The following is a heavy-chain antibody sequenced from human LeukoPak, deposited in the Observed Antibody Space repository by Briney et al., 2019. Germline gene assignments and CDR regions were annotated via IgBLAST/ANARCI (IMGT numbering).Heavy chain of an antibody. D-gene: IGHD3-10*01. CDR1: GYTFTTYG. Sequence: ASVKVSCKASGYTFTTYGISWVRQAPGQRLEWMGLINPNRGDTNYAQKLHGRVTMTTDTSTSTGYMDLRSLRCADTAVYYCARDQASGDRGVIDVYWYYYYMDLWGKGTTVTVSS. J-gene: IGHJ6*03. CDR2: INPNRGDT. V-gene: IGHV1-18*01. CDR3: ARDQASGDRGVIDVYWYYYYMDL.